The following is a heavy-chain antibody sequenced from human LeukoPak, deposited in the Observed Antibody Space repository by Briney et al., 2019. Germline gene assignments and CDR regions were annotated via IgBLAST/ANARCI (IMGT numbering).Heavy chain of an antibody. J-gene: IGHJ4*02. V-gene: IGHV3-23*01. Sequence: PGGSLRLSCAASGITFSSYAMSWVRQAPGKGLEWVSAISGSGGSTYYADSVKGRFTISRDYSKNTLFLQMNSLRAEDTAVYYCAKSYDSSGYYPFDYWGQGTLVTVSS. CDR2: ISGSGGST. CDR1: GITFSSYA. CDR3: AKSYDSSGYYPFDY. D-gene: IGHD3-22*01.